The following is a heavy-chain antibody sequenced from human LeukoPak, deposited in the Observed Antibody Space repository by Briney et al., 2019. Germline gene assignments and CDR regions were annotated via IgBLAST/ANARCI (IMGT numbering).Heavy chain of an antibody. CDR1: GFTFSSYC. J-gene: IGHJ4*02. D-gene: IGHD3-10*01. Sequence: GGSLRLSCAASGFTFSSYCMNWVRQAPGKGLEWVSSISSSSSYIYYADSVKGRFTISRDNAKNSLYLQMNSLRVEDTAVYYCAKVAKYYYGSETYYFFEHWGQGTPVTASS. CDR2: ISSSSSYI. V-gene: IGHV3-21*01. CDR3: AKVAKYYYGSETYYFFEH.